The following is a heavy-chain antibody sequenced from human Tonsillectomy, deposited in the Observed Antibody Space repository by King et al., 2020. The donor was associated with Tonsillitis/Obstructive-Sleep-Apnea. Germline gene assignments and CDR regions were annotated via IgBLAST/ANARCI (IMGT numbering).Heavy chain of an antibody. D-gene: IGHD1-26*01. CDR2: INPNSGGT. V-gene: IGHV1-2*02. CDR1: GYTFTGYY. J-gene: IGHJ4*02. Sequence: VQLVQSGAEVKKPGASVKVSCKASGYTFTGYYMHWVRQAPGQGLEWMGWINPNSGGTKYAQKFQGRVTMTRDTSISTAYMELTRLTSDDTAVYYCARGGAVGAKDYWGQGTLVTVSS. CDR3: ARGGAVGAKDY.